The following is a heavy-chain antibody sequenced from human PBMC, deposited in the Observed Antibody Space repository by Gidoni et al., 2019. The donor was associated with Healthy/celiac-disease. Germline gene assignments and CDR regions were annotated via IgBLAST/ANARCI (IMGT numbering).Heavy chain of an antibody. V-gene: IGHV1-2*02. CDR1: GYTFTGYY. CDR2: INPNSGGT. J-gene: IGHJ6*02. CDR3: ARDVTMVRAPYGMDV. D-gene: IGHD3-10*01. Sequence: QVQPVQSGAEVKKPGASVKVPCKASGYTFTGYYTHWVRQAPGQGLEWMGWINPNSGGTNYAQKFQGRVTMTRDTSISTAYMELSRLRSDDTAVYYCARDVTMVRAPYGMDVWGQGTTVTVSS.